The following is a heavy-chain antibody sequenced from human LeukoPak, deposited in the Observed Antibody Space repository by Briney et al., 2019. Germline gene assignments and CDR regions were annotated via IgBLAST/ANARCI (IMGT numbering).Heavy chain of an antibody. V-gene: IGHV3-21*01. J-gene: IGHJ4*02. D-gene: IGHD4-17*01. CDR2: ISSSSSYI. CDR3: ARGYGSPRYFDY. Sequence: KPGGSLRLSCAASGFTFSSYSMNWVRQATGKGLEWVSSISSSSSYIYYADSVKGRFTISRDNAKNSLYLQMNSLRAEDTAVYYCARGYGSPRYFDYWGQGTLVAVSS. CDR1: GFTFSSYS.